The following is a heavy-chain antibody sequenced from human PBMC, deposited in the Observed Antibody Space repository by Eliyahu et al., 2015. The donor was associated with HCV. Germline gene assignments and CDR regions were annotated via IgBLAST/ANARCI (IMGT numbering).Heavy chain of an antibody. Sequence: QVQLVQSGAEVKKPGASVKVSCKASGYTFTGYYMHWVRQAPGQGLEWMGWINPNSGGTNYAQKFQGWVTMTRDTSISTAYMELSRLRSDDTAVYYCARADYYGSGSYYGYYGMDVWGQGTTVTVSS. J-gene: IGHJ6*02. CDR1: GYTFTGYY. CDR2: INPNSGGT. D-gene: IGHD3-10*01. V-gene: IGHV1-2*04. CDR3: ARADYYGSGSYYGYYGMDV.